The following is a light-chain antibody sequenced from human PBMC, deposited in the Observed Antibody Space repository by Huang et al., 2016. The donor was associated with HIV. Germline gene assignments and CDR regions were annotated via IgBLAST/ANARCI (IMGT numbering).Light chain of an antibody. V-gene: IGKV6-21*02. J-gene: IGKJ1*01. CDR2: YTA. CDR1: QSVTTN. CDR3: HQTSTLPQT. Sequence: EIVLTQSPDFQSVTVQEKVTITCRASQSVTTNLHWYHQKPDQPPNLLIKYTAPSSAGVPSGFSGGGSGTDFTLTINGLEAEDAATYYCHQTSTLPQTFGQGTKVEV.